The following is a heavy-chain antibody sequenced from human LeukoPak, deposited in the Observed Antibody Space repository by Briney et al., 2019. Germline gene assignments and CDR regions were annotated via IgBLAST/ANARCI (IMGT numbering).Heavy chain of an antibody. D-gene: IGHD2-15*01. CDR1: GFTFSNYA. CDR2: ISASGRHP. J-gene: IGHJ5*01. CDR3: AKVDGGYCSYVSCSGALDP. Sequence: GGSLRLSCAASGFTFSNYAMTWVRQAPGKGLEWVSAISASGRHPFYTDSVRGRFTISRDNSQNTLYLHMNSLRVEDTATYYCAKVDGGYCSYVSCSGALDPWGQDTLVTVSS. V-gene: IGHV3-23*01.